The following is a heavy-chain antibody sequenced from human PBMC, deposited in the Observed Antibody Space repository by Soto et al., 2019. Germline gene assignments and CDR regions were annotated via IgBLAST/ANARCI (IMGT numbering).Heavy chain of an antibody. CDR1: GGSISRGGYY. CDR3: ARQITMVRGIDY. J-gene: IGHJ4*02. CDR2: VYFNGNT. D-gene: IGHD3-10*01. V-gene: IGHV4-30-4*01. Sequence: SSETLSLTCSVSGGSISRGGYYWSWIRQRPGKGLEWIGYVYFNGNTYSNPSLKSRVTMSADMSANQFSLNLRSVTAADSGLYYCARQITMVRGIDYWGQGTLVTVSS.